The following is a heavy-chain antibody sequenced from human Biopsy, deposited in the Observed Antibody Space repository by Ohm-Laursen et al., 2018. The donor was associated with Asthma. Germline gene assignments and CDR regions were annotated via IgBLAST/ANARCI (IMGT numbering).Heavy chain of an antibody. CDR1: GGYLTGHY. J-gene: IGHJ5*02. V-gene: IGHV4-34*01. CDR3: ARAAITGIRGWFDP. D-gene: IGHD1-20*01. CDR2: IDQSGYT. Sequence: SDTLSLTCTVYGGYLTGHYWNWIRQPPGKGLEWIGEIDQSGYTNYNPSLKSLVTISADTSKNQFHLYLSSVTAADTAVYFCARAAITGIRGWFDPWGQGTQVTVSS.